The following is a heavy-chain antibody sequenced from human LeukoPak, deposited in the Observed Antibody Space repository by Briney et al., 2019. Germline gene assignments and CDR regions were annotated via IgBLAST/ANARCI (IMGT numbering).Heavy chain of an antibody. CDR2: NSWNRGSI. D-gene: IGHD2-21*02. CDR3: AKGGEGLILAVTDINDFFDI. CDR1: GFTFDDYH. J-gene: IGHJ3*02. Sequence: GGSLSLSCAASGFTFDDYHMLWLRHAPGKGLEGVSGNSWNRGSIGYADAVKDRFTISRDNAKTSLYLKMNSLRHEGSACYYCAKGGEGLILAVTDINDFFDICGEGKLVTVSS. V-gene: IGHV3-9*01.